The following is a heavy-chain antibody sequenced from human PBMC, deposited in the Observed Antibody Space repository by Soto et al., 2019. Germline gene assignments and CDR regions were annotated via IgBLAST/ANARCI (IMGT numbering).Heavy chain of an antibody. D-gene: IGHD6-19*01. CDR2: IYYSGST. Sequence: QLQLQESGPGLVKASETLSLTCTVSGGSIGSSSFYWGWIRQPPGKGLEWIGTIYYSGSTYYSPALQSRVTITANTSKHQFTLKLTSVTAADTGVYYCARQVVDGAVAGAGGFDYWGQGTLVTVSS. V-gene: IGHV4-39*01. CDR3: ARQVVDGAVAGAGGFDY. J-gene: IGHJ4*02. CDR1: GGSIGSSSFY.